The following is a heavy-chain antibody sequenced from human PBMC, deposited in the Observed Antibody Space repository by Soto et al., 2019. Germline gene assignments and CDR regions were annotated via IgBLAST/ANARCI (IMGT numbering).Heavy chain of an antibody. CDR1: GGSFSGYY. Sequence: SETLSLTCAVYGGSFSGYYWSWIRQPPGKGLEWIGEINHSGSTNYNPSLKSRVTISVDTSKNQFSLMLSSVTAADTAVYYCARGRGDGYNNFDYWGQGTLVTVSS. D-gene: IGHD3-10*01. CDR2: INHSGST. J-gene: IGHJ4*02. V-gene: IGHV4-34*01. CDR3: ARGRGDGYNNFDY.